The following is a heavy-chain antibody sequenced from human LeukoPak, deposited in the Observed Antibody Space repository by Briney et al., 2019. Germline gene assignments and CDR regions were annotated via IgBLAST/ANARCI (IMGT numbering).Heavy chain of an antibody. J-gene: IGHJ4*02. Sequence: SETLSLTCTVSGGSISSSSYFWGWIRQPPGKGLEWIGSIYYSGPTYYNPSLKSRVTVSVDTSKNQFSLKLSSVTAADTAVYYCAGEKARPLSSSGSVDYWGQGTLVTVSS. V-gene: IGHV4-39*07. CDR1: GGSISSSSYF. D-gene: IGHD6-6*01. CDR2: IYYSGPT. CDR3: AGEKARPLSSSGSVDY.